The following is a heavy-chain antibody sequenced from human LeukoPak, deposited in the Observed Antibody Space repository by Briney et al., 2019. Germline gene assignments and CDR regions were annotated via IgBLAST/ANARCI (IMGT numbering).Heavy chain of an antibody. V-gene: IGHV3-64*01. D-gene: IGHD2-2*01. CDR3: ARGPHYCSSTSCYRMYYYYGMDV. Sequence: GGSRRRSCARTGVTLGRYAMRWGRPAQEKRKEYVSAISSNGGSTYYANSVKGRFTISRDNSKNTLYLQMGSLRAEDMAVYYCARGPHYCSSTSCYRMYYYYGMDVWGQGTTATVSS. CDR1: GVTLGRYA. J-gene: IGHJ6*02. CDR2: ISSNGGST.